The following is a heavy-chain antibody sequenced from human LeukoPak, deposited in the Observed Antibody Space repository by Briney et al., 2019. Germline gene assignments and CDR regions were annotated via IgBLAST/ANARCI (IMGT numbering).Heavy chain of an antibody. J-gene: IGHJ3*01. Sequence: SETLSLACVVSGGFISSGGYYWGWIRHPPEKGLEWIGSVHHSGITYYNTSLKSRVTISVDKSKNQFSLELTSVTAADTAVYYCARNPPNYYDTSGRMGAFDVWGQGTMVTVSS. V-gene: IGHV4-39*01. CDR1: GGFISSGGYY. CDR2: VHHSGIT. D-gene: IGHD3-22*01. CDR3: ARNPPNYYDTSGRMGAFDV.